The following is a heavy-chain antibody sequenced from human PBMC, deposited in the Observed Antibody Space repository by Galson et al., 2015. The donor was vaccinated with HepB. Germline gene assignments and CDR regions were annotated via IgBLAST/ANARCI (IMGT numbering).Heavy chain of an antibody. V-gene: IGHV1-3*01. CDR3: ARDLVAAAGEGGDY. J-gene: IGHJ4*02. D-gene: IGHD6-13*01. CDR1: GYTFTSYA. CDR2: INAGNGNT. Sequence: SVKVSCKASGYTFTSYAMHWVRQAPGQRLEWMGWINAGNGNTKYSQKFQGRVTITRDTSASTAYMELSSLRSEDTAVYYCARDLVAAAGEGGDYWGQGTLVTVSS.